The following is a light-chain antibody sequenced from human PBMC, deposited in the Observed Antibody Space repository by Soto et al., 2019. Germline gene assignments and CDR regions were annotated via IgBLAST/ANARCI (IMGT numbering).Light chain of an antibody. CDR3: QSYDNSLSGYV. CDR1: SSNIGAGYD. J-gene: IGLJ1*01. CDR2: GNS. Sequence: QSVLTQPPSVSGAPGQRVTISCSGSSSNIGAGYDVHWYQQLPGTAPKLLIYGNSNRPSGVPDRFPGSRSGTSASLAITGLQAEDEADYYCQSYDNSLSGYVFGTGTKVTVL. V-gene: IGLV1-40*01.